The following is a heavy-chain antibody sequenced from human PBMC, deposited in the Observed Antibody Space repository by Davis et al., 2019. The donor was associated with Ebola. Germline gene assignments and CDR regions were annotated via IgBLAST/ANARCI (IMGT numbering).Heavy chain of an antibody. CDR3: ARGGETVTGTASHGMDV. CDR1: GYTFRIHA. V-gene: IGHV3-23*01. J-gene: IGHJ6*02. CDR2: LSGSGGLS. D-gene: IGHD1-14*01. Sequence: GGSLRLSCATSGYTFRIHAMTWVRQAPGKGLDWVSALSGSGGLSYYADSVRGRFTISRDNSKNTLYLQMDSLTVEDTAIYYCARGGETVTGTASHGMDVWGQGTTVTVSS.